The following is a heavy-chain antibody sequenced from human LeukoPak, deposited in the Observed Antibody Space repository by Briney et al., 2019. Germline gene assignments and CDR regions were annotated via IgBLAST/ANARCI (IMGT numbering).Heavy chain of an antibody. V-gene: IGHV3-48*03. Sequence: GGSLRLSCAASGFTFSSYEMNWVRQAPGKGLEWVSYISSSGSTIYYAASVKGRFTISRDNAKNSLYLQMNSLRAEDTAVYYCARADILTGYSWGQGTLVTVSS. D-gene: IGHD3-9*01. CDR1: GFTFSSYE. CDR3: ARADILTGYS. J-gene: IGHJ5*02. CDR2: ISSSGSTI.